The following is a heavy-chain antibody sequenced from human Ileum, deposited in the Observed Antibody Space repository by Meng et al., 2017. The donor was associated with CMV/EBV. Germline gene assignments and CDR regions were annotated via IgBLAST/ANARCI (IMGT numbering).Heavy chain of an antibody. CDR3: ARFYYDSSGVGFDP. CDR1: GYSISSGHY. V-gene: IGHV4-38-2*02. Sequence: GSLRLSCTVSGYSISSGHYWGWIRQPPGKGLEWIASIHYSLGAFYNPSLKSRVTISVDTSKNQFSLKLSSVTAADTAVYYCARFYYDSSGVGFDPWGQGTRVTGSS. CDR2: IHYSLGA. J-gene: IGHJ5*02. D-gene: IGHD3-22*01.